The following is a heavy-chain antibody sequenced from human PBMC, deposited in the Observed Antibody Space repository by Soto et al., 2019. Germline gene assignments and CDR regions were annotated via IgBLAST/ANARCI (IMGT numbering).Heavy chain of an antibody. CDR2: ISYDGSNK. J-gene: IGHJ6*02. CDR1: GFTFSSYG. V-gene: IGHV3-30*18. Sequence: QVQLVESGGGVVQPGRSLRLSCAASGFTFSSYGMHWVRQAPGKGLEWVAVISYDGSNKYYADSVKGRFTISRDNSKNTLYLQMNSLRAEETAVHYCAKDRDYDSSGTLVYYYYYGMDVWGQGTTVTVSS. D-gene: IGHD3-22*01. CDR3: AKDRDYDSSGTLVYYYYYGMDV.